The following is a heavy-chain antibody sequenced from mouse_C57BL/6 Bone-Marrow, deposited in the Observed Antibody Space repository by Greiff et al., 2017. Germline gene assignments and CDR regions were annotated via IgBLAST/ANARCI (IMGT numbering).Heavy chain of an antibody. V-gene: IGHV1-64*01. CDR2: IHPNSGST. CDR1: GYTFTRYW. CDR3: ARGYRLRRPTLYYFDY. D-gene: IGHD2-2*01. Sequence: QVQLQQPGAELVKPGASVKLSCKASGYTFTRYWMHWVKQRPGQGLEWIGMIHPNSGSTNYNEKFKSKATLTVDKSSSTAYMQLSSLTSEDSAVYYCARGYRLRRPTLYYFDYWGQGTTLTVSS. J-gene: IGHJ2*01.